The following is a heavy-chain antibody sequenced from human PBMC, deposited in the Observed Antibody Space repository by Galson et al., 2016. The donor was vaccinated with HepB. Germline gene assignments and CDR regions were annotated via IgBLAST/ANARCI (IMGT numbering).Heavy chain of an antibody. CDR2: IKEDGSDR. D-gene: IGHD4-17*01. Sequence: SLRLSCAAPKFTFSSFWMTWVRQAPGKGLEWVANIKEDGSDRYYVDSVKGRFTISRDNAQKSLYLQMISPRAEDTAVYYCARLRGWSFDLWGRGTLVTVSS. V-gene: IGHV3-7*01. CDR3: ARLRGWSFDL. J-gene: IGHJ2*01. CDR1: KFTFSSFW.